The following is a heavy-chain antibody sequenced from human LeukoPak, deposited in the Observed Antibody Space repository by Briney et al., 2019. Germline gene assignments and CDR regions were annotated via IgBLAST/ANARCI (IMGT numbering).Heavy chain of an antibody. J-gene: IGHJ5*02. CDR1: GFTFSTFA. D-gene: IGHD6-13*01. CDR3: AKDRAYISSWYGCSTP. V-gene: IGHV3-23*01. Sequence: GGSLRLSCEASGFTFSTFAMIWVRQPPGKGLEWVSSIFPSGGEIHYADSVRGRFTISRDNSKSTLSLQMNSLRAEDTAVYYCAKDRAYISSWYGCSTPWGQGTLVTVSS. CDR2: IFPSGGEI.